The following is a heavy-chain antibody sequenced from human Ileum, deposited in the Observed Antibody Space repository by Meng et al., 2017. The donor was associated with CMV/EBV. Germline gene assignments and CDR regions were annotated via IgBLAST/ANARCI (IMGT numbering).Heavy chain of an antibody. V-gene: IGHV4-30-4*08. D-gene: IGHD6-13*01. CDR3: ARRSSGLFDY. J-gene: IGHJ4*02. Sequence: QGPLHESGPGLVKPSQTLSLTCTVSGGSISSGDYYWTWIRQPPGKGLEWIGYIYYSGTTYYNPSLKSRVSISVDTSRNQFSLQLSSVTAADTAVYYCARRSSGLFDYWGQGILVTVSS. CDR2: IYYSGTT. CDR1: GGSISSGDYY.